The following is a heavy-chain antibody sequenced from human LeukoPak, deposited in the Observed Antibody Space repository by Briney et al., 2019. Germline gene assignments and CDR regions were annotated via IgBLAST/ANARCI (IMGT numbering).Heavy chain of an antibody. J-gene: IGHJ4*02. CDR1: GVSISSTSYY. D-gene: IGHD3-10*01. V-gene: IGHV4-39*01. CDR2: IYYSGST. Sequence: SETLSLTCSVSGVSISSTSYYWAWVRQPPGKGLEWIGSIYYSGSTNYNPSLKSRVTISVDTSKNQFSLKLRSVTAADTAVYYCARHQKLGELYFDYWGQGTLVPVSS. CDR3: ARHQKLGELYFDY.